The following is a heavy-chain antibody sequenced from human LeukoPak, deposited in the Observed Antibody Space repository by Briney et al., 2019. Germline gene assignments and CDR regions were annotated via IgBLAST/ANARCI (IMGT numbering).Heavy chain of an antibody. D-gene: IGHD3-9*01. CDR2: IYYSGST. Sequence: SQTLSLTCTVSGGSISSGGYYWSWIRQHPGKGLEWIGYIYYSGSTYYNPSLKSRVTISVDTSKNQFSLKLSSVTAADTAVYYCARDFSLTARYYDILTGYYYFDYWGQGTLVTVSS. CDR3: ARDFSLTARYYDILTGYYYFDY. J-gene: IGHJ4*02. V-gene: IGHV4-31*03. CDR1: GGSISSGGYY.